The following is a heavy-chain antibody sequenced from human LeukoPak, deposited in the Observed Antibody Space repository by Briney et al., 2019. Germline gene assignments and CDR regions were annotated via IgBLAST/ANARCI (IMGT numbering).Heavy chain of an antibody. Sequence: SETLTLTCTVSGGSISSSGYYWAWIRQPPGKGLEWIGSIYYTGSTYYNPSLKSRVTISVDTSKNKFSLKLISVTAADTAVYYCARYWGPYNNSGAYFDYWGQGTLVTVSS. D-gene: IGHD3-22*01. CDR2: IYYTGST. J-gene: IGHJ4*02. CDR3: ARYWGPYNNSGAYFDY. V-gene: IGHV4-39*01. CDR1: GGSISSSGYY.